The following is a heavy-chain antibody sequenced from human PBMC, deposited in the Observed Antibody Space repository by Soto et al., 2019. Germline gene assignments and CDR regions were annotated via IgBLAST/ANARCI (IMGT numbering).Heavy chain of an antibody. Sequence: PGGSLRLSCAASGFTVSSNYMSWVRQAPGKGLEWVSTIYSDGSTYYAGSVKGRFTISRDNSKNTLYLQMNSLRAEDTAVYYCAREAQYYFDYWGQGTLVTVSS. D-gene: IGHD4-4*01. CDR2: IYSDGST. CDR3: AREAQYYFDY. V-gene: IGHV3-66*01. J-gene: IGHJ4*02. CDR1: GFTVSSNY.